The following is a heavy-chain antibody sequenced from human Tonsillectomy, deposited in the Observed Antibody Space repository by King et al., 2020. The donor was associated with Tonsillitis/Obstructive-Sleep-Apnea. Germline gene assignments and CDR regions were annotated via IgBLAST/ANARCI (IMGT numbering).Heavy chain of an antibody. D-gene: IGHD2-2*01. CDR3: ARLAVGDCSSPSCSHFDN. CDR1: GYSFSNYW. Sequence: LVQSGAEVKKPGDSLKISCKASGYSFSNYWIGWVRQMPGKGLEWMGIIYPRDSDTRYSPSFQGQVTISADKSISTAYLQWSSLKASDTAMYYCARLAVGDCSSPSCSHFDNWGQGTLVAVSS. CDR2: IYPRDSDT. V-gene: IGHV5-51*03. J-gene: IGHJ4*02.